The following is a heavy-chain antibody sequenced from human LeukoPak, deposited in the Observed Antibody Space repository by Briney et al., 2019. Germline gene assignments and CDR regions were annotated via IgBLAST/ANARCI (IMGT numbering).Heavy chain of an antibody. J-gene: IGHJ5*02. V-gene: IGHV1-8*03. Sequence: GASVKVSCKASGYTFTSYDINWVRQATGQGLEWMGWMNPNSGNTGYAQKFQGRVTITRNTSISTAYMELSSLRSEDTAVYYCARGWAVPAAKIYRRRDNWFDPWGQGTLVTVSS. D-gene: IGHD2-2*01. CDR2: MNPNSGNT. CDR3: ARGWAVPAAKIYRRRDNWFDP. CDR1: GYTFTSYD.